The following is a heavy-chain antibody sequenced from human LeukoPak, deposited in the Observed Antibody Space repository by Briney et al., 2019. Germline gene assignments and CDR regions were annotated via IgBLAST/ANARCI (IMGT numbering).Heavy chain of an antibody. CDR3: ARDGPEGSGSYLSY. V-gene: IGHV3-21*01. CDR2: ITTSGTYI. Sequence: PGGSLRLSCAASGFTFSSYNMNWVRQAPGKGLEWVSCITTSGTYIYYADSVKGRFTISRDNAKNSLYLQMNSLRAGDTAVYYCARDGPEGSGSYLSYWGQGTLVTVSS. J-gene: IGHJ4*02. CDR1: GFTFSSYN. D-gene: IGHD1-26*01.